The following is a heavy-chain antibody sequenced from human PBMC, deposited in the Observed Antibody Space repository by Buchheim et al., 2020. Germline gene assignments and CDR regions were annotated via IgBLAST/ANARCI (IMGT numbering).Heavy chain of an antibody. CDR1: GGSVSSGSYY. Sequence: QVQLQESGPGLVKPSETLSLTCTVSGGSVSSGSYYWSWIRQPPGKGLEWIGYIYYSGSTNYNPSLKSRVTISVDTSKNQFSLKLSSVTAADTAVYYCARVVVNTIFGAVIKDYYYYYMDVWGKGTT. D-gene: IGHD3-3*01. V-gene: IGHV4-61*01. CDR2: IYYSGST. J-gene: IGHJ6*03. CDR3: ARVVVNTIFGAVIKDYYYYYMDV.